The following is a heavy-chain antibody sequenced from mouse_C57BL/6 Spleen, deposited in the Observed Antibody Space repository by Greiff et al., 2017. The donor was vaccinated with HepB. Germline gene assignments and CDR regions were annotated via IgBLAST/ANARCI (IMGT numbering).Heavy chain of an antibody. V-gene: IGHV5-17*01. Sequence: EVQLVESGGGLVKPGGSLKLSCAASGFTFSDYGMHWVRQAPEKGLEWVAYISSGSSTIYYADTVKGRYTISRDNAKNTLFLQMTSLRSEDTAMYYCARTYYSNDGGDYWGQGTSVTVSS. CDR1: GFTFSDYG. CDR3: ARTYYSNDGGDY. J-gene: IGHJ4*01. CDR2: ISSGSSTI. D-gene: IGHD2-5*01.